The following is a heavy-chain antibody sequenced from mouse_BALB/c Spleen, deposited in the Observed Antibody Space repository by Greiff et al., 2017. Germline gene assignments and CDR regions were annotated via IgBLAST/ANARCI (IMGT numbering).Heavy chain of an antibody. CDR2: ISYSGST. J-gene: IGHJ1*01. CDR1: GYSITSDYA. Sequence: EVQLQESGPGLVKPSQSLSLTCTVTGYSITSDYAWNWIRQFPGNKLEWMGYISYSGSTSYNPSLKSRISITRDTSKNQFFLQLNSVTTEDTATYYCARLMVTTHWYFDVWGAGTTVTVSS. D-gene: IGHD2-3*01. V-gene: IGHV3-2*02. CDR3: ARLMVTTHWYFDV.